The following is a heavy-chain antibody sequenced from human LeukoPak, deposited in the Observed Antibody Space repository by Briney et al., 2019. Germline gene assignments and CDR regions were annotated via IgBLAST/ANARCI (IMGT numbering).Heavy chain of an antibody. V-gene: IGHV4-4*07. Sequence: PSETLSLTCTVSGGSISSYYWSWIRQPAGKGLEWIGRIYTSGSTNYNPSLKSRVTISVDKSKNQFSLKLSSVTAADTAVYYCARGGYQLLVMDVSGKGTTVTVSS. CDR2: IYTSGST. CDR3: ARGGYQLLVMDV. D-gene: IGHD2-2*01. CDR1: GGSISSYY. J-gene: IGHJ6*03.